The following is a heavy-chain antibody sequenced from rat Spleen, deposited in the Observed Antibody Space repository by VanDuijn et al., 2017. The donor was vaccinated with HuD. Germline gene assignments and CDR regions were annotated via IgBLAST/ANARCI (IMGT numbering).Heavy chain of an antibody. Sequence: EVQLVESGGGLVQPGRSLKLSCAASGFTFNNYWMTWIRQAPGKGLEWVASITNTGGSTYYPDSVKGRFTISRDNAKSTLYLQMSSLRSEDTATYYCARHEDYGGYSKDYFEYWGQGVMVTVSS. CDR3: ARHEDYGGYSKDYFEY. CDR1: GFTFNNYW. D-gene: IGHD1-11*01. V-gene: IGHV5-31*01. CDR2: ITNTGGST. J-gene: IGHJ2*01.